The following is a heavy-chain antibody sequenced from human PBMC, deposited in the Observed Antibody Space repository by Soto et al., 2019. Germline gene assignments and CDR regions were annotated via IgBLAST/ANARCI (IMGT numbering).Heavy chain of an antibody. CDR3: ARVRDIVVVPGAMGGYSGLVV. D-gene: IGHD2-2*01. Sequence: QVQLVQSGAEVKKPGASVKVSCKASGYTFTSYYMHWVRQAPGQGLEWMGIINPSGGSTSYAQKCQGRPTMTGDTSTGTVYMEGSSVRSEDTAVYYCARVRDIVVVPGAMGGYSGLVVWGQGTTVTVS. V-gene: IGHV1-46*03. CDR2: INPSGGST. CDR1: GYTFTSYY. J-gene: IGHJ6*02.